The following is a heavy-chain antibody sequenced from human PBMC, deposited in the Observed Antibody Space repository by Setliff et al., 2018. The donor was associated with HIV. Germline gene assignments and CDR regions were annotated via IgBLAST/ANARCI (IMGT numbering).Heavy chain of an antibody. V-gene: IGHV1-2*02. CDR1: GYLFTGYY. CDR2: INVNSGGT. J-gene: IGHJ4*02. CDR3: AREGSPIYYFDY. Sequence: ASVKVSCKASGYLFTGYYMHWVRRAPGQGLEWMGWINVNSGGTKYAQKFQGRVTMTRDTSISTAYMEVSSLRSDDTAVYYCAREGSPIYYFDYWSQGTLVTVLL. D-gene: IGHD3-10*01.